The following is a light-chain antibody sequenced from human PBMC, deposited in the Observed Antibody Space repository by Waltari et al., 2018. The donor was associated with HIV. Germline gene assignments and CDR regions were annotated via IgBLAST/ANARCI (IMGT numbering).Light chain of an antibody. Sequence: QSALTQPPSASGSPGQSVTTSCTGTTKDVGLYNYVSWYQQNPGEAPKLIIFEVSKRPSGVPDRFSGSKSGNTASLTVSGLQSEDEADYFCSSYAGSNTLLFGGGTKLTVL. CDR1: TKDVGLYNY. V-gene: IGLV2-8*01. CDR3: SSYAGSNTLL. J-gene: IGLJ2*01. CDR2: EVS.